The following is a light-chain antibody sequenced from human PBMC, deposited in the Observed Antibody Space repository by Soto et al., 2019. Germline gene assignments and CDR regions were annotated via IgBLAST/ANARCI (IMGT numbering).Light chain of an antibody. CDR3: TATDDRRTGPV. J-gene: IGLJ2*01. Sequence: VLTQPPASSGTPGHTVTISCSGSSSNIATNLVHWYQHLPGSSPRLLIYNNDQRPSGVPDRFSASKSGTSASLAISGLRSEDEADYYCTATDDRRTGPVFGGGTK. CDR1: SSNIATNL. CDR2: NND. V-gene: IGLV1-47*02.